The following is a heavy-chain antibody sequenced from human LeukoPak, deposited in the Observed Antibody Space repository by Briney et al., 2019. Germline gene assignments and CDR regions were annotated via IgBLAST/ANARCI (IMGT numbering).Heavy chain of an antibody. CDR2: IYYTGST. Sequence: SETLSLTCTVSGGSISTYYWSWIRQPPGKGLEGIGYIYYTGSTSYNPSLKSRVTMSLDASKNQFSLELNSVTPADTAVYYCARGRALRLRNAYYYYYYMDVWGKGTTVTVSS. CDR1: GGSISTYY. J-gene: IGHJ6*03. V-gene: IGHV4-59*01. CDR3: ARGRALRLRNAYYYYYYMDV. D-gene: IGHD5-12*01.